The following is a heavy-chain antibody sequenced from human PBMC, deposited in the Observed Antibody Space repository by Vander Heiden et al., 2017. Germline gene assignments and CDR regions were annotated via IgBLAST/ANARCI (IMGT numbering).Heavy chain of an antibody. CDR3: AKEWGDSSGSYYDQ. CDR1: GFPFNYHG. CDR2: ISSHGRTT. V-gene: IGHV3-30*18. J-gene: IGHJ5*02. Sequence: QVQLVESGGRVVLSGSYLRLSCEASGFPFNYHGMHWVRQAPGKGLEWVAVISSHGRTTFYADSVKGRFTISRDNSKNTRYLQMNSLRGEDTAVYYCAKEWGDSSGSYYDQWGQGILVTVSS. D-gene: IGHD3-10*01.